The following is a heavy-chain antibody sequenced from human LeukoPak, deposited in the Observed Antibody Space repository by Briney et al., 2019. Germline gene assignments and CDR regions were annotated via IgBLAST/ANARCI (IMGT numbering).Heavy chain of an antibody. D-gene: IGHD3-22*01. J-gene: IGHJ5*02. CDR1: GYTFTSYG. Sequence: ALVKVSCEASGYTFTSYGISWVRQAPGQGLEWMGWISAYNGNTNYAQKLQGRVTMTTDTSTSTAYMELRSLRSDDTAVYYCARDRPYYYDSSGINWFDPWGQGTLVTVSS. CDR3: ARDRPYYYDSSGINWFDP. CDR2: ISAYNGNT. V-gene: IGHV1-18*01.